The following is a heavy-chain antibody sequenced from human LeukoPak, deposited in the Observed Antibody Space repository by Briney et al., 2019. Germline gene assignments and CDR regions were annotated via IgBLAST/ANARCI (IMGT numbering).Heavy chain of an antibody. D-gene: IGHD1-26*01. Sequence: GGSLRLSCAASGFTFSSYEMNWVRQAPGKGLEWVSYISSSGSTIYYADSVKGRFTISRDNAKNSLYLQMNSLRAEDTAVYYCSRAGQELPSTAWFDPWGQGTLVTLSS. CDR2: ISSSGSTI. V-gene: IGHV3-48*03. CDR1: GFTFSSYE. J-gene: IGHJ5*02. CDR3: SRAGQELPSTAWFDP.